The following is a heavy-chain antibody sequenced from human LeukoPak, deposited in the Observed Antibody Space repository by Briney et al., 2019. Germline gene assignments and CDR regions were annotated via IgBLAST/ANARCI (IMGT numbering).Heavy chain of an antibody. V-gene: IGHV3-33*01. CDR3: ARDCAHSSSWYYNWFDP. D-gene: IGHD6-13*01. CDR1: GFTFSSYG. CDR2: IWYDGSNK. Sequence: GGSLRLSCAASGFTFSSYGTHWVRQAPGKGLEWVAVIWYDGSNKYYADSVKGRFTISRDNSKNTLYLQMNSLRAEDTAVYYCARDCAHSSSWYYNWFDPWGQGTLVTVSS. J-gene: IGHJ5*02.